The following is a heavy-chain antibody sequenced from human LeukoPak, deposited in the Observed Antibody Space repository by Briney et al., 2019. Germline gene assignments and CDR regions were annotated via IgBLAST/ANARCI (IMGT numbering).Heavy chain of an antibody. J-gene: IGHJ4*02. Sequence: IPGGSLRLSCAASGFIFSDYSMNWVRQAPGKGLEWVSSISSSSSYIYYADSVKGRFTISRDNAKNSLYLQMNSLRAEDTAVYYCARDQGATAISYWGQGTLVTVSS. V-gene: IGHV3-21*01. CDR1: GFIFSDYS. CDR2: ISSSSSYI. D-gene: IGHD2-2*02. CDR3: ARDQGATAISY.